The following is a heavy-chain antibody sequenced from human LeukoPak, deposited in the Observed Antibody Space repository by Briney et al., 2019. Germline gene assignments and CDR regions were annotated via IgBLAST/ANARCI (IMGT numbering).Heavy chain of an antibody. V-gene: IGHV3-23*01. D-gene: IGHD1-7*01. J-gene: IGHJ4*02. CDR1: GFTFSTYA. CDR2: ITGSGRGAGT. CDR3: ARNSAAGTFDY. Sequence: GGSLRLSCEASGFTFSTYAMTWVRQAPGKGLDYVSGITGSGRGAGTYYPESVRGRFIISRDISKNTLFLQMNSLRADDTGVYYCARNSAAGTFDYWGQGALVTVSS.